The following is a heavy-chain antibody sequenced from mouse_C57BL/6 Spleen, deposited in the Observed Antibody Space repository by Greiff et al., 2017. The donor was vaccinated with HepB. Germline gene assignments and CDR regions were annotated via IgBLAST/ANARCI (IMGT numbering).Heavy chain of an antibody. CDR3: ARCIRSSYDWYFDV. V-gene: IGHV1-50*01. Sequence: QVQLQQPGAELVKPGASVKLSCKASGYTFTSYWMQWVKQRPGQGLEWIGEIDPSDSYTNYNQKFKGKATLTVDTSSSTAYMQLSSLTSEDSAVYYCARCIRSSYDWYFDVWGTGTTVTVSS. J-gene: IGHJ1*03. CDR1: GYTFTSYW. D-gene: IGHD1-1*01. CDR2: IDPSDSYT.